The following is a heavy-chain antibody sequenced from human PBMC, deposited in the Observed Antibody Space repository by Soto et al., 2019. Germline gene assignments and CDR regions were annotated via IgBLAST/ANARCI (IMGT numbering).Heavy chain of an antibody. CDR2: INHSGST. CDR3: ARVGWGMDV. V-gene: IGHV4-4*02. D-gene: IGHD6-19*01. Sequence: PSETLSLTCAVSGGSISSSYWWSWIRQPPGTGLEWIGEINHSGSTNYNPSLKSRVTISVDTSKNQFSLKLSSVTAADTAVYYCARVGWGMDVWGRGTTVTVSS. J-gene: IGHJ6*02. CDR1: GGSISSSYW.